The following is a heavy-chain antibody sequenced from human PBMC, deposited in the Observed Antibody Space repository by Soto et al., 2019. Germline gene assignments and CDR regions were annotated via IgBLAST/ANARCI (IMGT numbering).Heavy chain of an antibody. CDR3: ARDRLARGIPVAGRIDY. V-gene: IGHV3-21*01. CDR1: GFIFSQYS. J-gene: IGHJ4*02. CDR2: ISSTGALM. Sequence: PGGSLRLSCAASGFIFSQYSMNWVRQAPGKGLERISSISSTGALMYYADSVKGRFTISRDDADNSLYLQMNSLRVEDTAVYYCARDRLARGIPVAGRIDYWGQGALVTVSS. D-gene: IGHD6-19*01.